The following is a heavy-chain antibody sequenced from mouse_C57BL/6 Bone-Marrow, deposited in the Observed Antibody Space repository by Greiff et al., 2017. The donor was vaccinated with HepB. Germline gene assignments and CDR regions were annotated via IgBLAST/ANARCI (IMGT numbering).Heavy chain of an antibody. Sequence: DVMLVESGEGLVKPGGSLKLSCAASGFTFSSYAMSWVRQTPEKRLEWVAYISSGGDYIYYADTVKGRFTISRDNARNTLYLQMSSLKSEDTAMYYCTRDHYDYDVADWGQGTLVTVSA. CDR3: TRDHYDYDVAD. CDR2: ISSGGDYI. J-gene: IGHJ3*01. CDR1: GFTFSSYA. V-gene: IGHV5-9-1*02. D-gene: IGHD2-4*01.